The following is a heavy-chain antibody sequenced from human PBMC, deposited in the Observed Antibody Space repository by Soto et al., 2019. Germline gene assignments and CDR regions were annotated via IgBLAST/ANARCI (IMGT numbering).Heavy chain of an antibody. CDR1: GGPISSSSYN. CDR3: ARSAIASHWFFDL. Sequence: SETLSLTCTVSGGPISSSSYNWGWIRQAPGKGLEWQAPIYFTGFSYRSASLKSHVTISVDTSKDQFSLTLNSVTAAVTAVYYCARSAIASHWFFDLWGRGTLVTVSS. D-gene: IGHD5-18*01. J-gene: IGHJ2*01. V-gene: IGHV4-39*01. CDR2: IYFTGFS.